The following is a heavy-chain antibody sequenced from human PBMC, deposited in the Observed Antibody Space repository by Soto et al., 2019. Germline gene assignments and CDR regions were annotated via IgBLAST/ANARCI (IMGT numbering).Heavy chain of an antibody. CDR1: GGSISSGGYY. Sequence: PSETLSLTCTVSGGSISSGGYYWSWIRQHPGKGLEWIGYIYYSGSTYYNPSLKSRVTISVDTSKNQFSLKLISVTAAAPAVYYCARSRYVFLFEHWGQGTLVTVSS. D-gene: IGHD3-16*01. V-gene: IGHV4-31*03. J-gene: IGHJ1*01. CDR3: ARSRYVFLFEH. CDR2: IYYSGST.